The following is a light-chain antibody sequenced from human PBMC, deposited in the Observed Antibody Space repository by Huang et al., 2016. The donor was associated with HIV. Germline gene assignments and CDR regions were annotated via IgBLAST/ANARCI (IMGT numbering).Light chain of an antibody. J-gene: IGKJ4*01. Sequence: DIQMTQSPSSLSASVGDSVTIPCRASRGISNSLAWYQQQPGKAPRLLLYAASRLQGGVPARFSGSGSRTDYTLTISSLQPEDSATYYCQQYYNTTLSFGGGTKVEIK. V-gene: IGKV1-NL1*01. CDR2: AAS. CDR1: RGISNS. CDR3: QQYYNTTLS.